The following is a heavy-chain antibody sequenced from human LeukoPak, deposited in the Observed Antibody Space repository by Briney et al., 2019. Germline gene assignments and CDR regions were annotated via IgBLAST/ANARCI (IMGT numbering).Heavy chain of an antibody. D-gene: IGHD6-19*01. CDR3: ARVDAYSSGWYEDY. V-gene: IGHV1-18*01. CDR1: GYTFTSYG. J-gene: IGHJ4*02. CDR2: ISAYNGNT. Sequence: GASVKVSCKASGYTFTSYGISWVRQAPGQGLKWMGWISAYNGNTNYAQKLQGRVTMTTDTSTSTAYMELRSLRSDDTAVYYCARVDAYSSGWYEDYWGQGTLVTVSS.